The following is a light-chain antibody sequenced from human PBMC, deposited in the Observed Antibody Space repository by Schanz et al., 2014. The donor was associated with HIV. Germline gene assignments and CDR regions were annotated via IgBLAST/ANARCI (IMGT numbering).Light chain of an antibody. CDR1: SSDVGGYNY. J-gene: IGLJ1*01. CDR3: SSYTSISTPIYV. V-gene: IGLV2-14*01. Sequence: QSALTQPASVSGSPGQSITISCTGTSSDVGGYNYVSWYQQHPGKAPKLMIYDVTKRPSGVPDRFSGSRSGTSASLAITGLQAADEADYYCSSYTSISTPIYVFGTGTKLTVL. CDR2: DVT.